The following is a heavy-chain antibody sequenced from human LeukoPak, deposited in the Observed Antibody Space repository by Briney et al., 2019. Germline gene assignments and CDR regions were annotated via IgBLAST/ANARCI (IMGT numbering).Heavy chain of an antibody. D-gene: IGHD2-2*01. CDR1: GFTFSSYA. CDR3: AKARYCSSTSCPFWFDP. V-gene: IGHV3-23*01. Sequence: GGSLRLSCAASGFTFSSYAMSWVRLAPGKGLEWVSAISGGGGSTYYADSVKGRFTISRDNSKNTLYLQMNSLRAEDTAVYYCAKARYCSSTSCPFWFDPWGQGTLVTVSS. CDR2: ISGGGGST. J-gene: IGHJ5*02.